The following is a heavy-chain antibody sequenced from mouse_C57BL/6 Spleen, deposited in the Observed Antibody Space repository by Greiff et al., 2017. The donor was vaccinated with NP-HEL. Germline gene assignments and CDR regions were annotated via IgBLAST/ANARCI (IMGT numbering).Heavy chain of an antibody. V-gene: IGHV5-17*01. CDR1: GFTFSDYG. J-gene: IGHJ3*01. CDR2: ISSGSSTI. Sequence: EVKLVESGGGLVKPGGSLKLSCAASGFTFSDYGMHWVRQAPEKGLEWVAYISSGSSTIYYADTVKGRFTISRDNAKNTLFLQMTSLRSEDTAMYYCARDDYDEGAAWFAYWGQGTLVTVSA. D-gene: IGHD2-4*01. CDR3: ARDDYDEGAAWFAY.